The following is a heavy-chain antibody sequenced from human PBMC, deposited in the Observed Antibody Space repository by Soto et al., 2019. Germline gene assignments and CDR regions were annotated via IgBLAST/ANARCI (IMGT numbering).Heavy chain of an antibody. Sequence: EVQLVESGGGLIQPGGSLRLSCAASGFTVSSNYMSWVRQAPGKGLEWVSVIYSGGSTYYADSVKGRFTISGDNSKIARYLPMNSLRAEHTAVYYRARPIVGAKGDYYYGMDVWGQGTTVTVSS. D-gene: IGHD1-26*01. CDR2: IYSGGST. CDR1: GFTVSSNY. V-gene: IGHV3-53*01. J-gene: IGHJ6*02. CDR3: ARPIVGAKGDYYYGMDV.